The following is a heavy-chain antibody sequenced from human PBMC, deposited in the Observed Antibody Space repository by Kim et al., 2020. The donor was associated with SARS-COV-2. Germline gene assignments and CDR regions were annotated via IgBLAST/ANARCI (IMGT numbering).Heavy chain of an antibody. J-gene: IGHJ6*02. CDR3: AKAPDIVVVPAASGGMDV. Sequence: KGQLTNSRDNSKNTLYLQMNSLRAEDTAVYYCAKAPDIVVVPAASGGMDVWGQGTTVTVSS. D-gene: IGHD2-2*01. V-gene: IGHV3-30*02.